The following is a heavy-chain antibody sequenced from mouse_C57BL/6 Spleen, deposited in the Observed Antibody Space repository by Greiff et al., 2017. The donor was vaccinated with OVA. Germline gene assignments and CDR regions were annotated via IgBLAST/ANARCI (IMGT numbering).Heavy chain of an antibody. V-gene: IGHV1-64*01. Sequence: QVQLQQPGAELVQPGASVKLSCKSSGYTFTSYWMHWVKQRPGQGLEWIGMIHPNSGSTNYNEKFKSKATLTVDKSSSTVYMQLSRLTSEDSAVSYCESEGYYYYAMDYWGQGTSVTVSS. CDR3: ESEGYYYYAMDY. CDR2: IHPNSGST. J-gene: IGHJ4*01. CDR1: GYTFTSYW.